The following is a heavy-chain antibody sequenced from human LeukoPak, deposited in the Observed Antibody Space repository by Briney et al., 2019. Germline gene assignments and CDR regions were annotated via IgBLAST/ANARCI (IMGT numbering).Heavy chain of an antibody. CDR3: AKGRGTFWSGLVSDY. D-gene: IGHD3-3*01. V-gene: IGHV3-23*01. Sequence: GSLRLSCAASGFTFSNYAMNWVRQAPGKGLEWVSVISGSGGSTYHADSVKGRFTISRDNSKNTLYLQVNSLRAEDTAVYYCAKGRGTFWSGLVSDYWGQGTLVTVSS. CDR2: ISGSGGST. J-gene: IGHJ4*02. CDR1: GFTFSNYA.